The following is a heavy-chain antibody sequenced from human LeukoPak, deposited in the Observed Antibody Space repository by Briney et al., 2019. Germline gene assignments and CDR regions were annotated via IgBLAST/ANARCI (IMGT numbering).Heavy chain of an antibody. CDR2: MYYTGST. V-gene: IGHV4-39*01. CDR3: ARGLLWEPQRVVGY. D-gene: IGHD1-26*01. J-gene: IGHJ4*02. Sequence: TSETLSLTCTVSGGSTASSSHYWGWIRQSPGKGLEWIAIMYYTGSTYYNPSLKSRVTISVDTSKNQFSLKLTSVTAADTAVYYCARGLLWEPQRVVGYWGQGTLVTVSS. CDR1: GGSTASSSHY.